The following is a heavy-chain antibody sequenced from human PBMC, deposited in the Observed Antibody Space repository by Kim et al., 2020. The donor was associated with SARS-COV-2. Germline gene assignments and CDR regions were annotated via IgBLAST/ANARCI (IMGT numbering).Heavy chain of an antibody. CDR2: ISSSSTI. Sequence: GGSLRLSCAASGFTFSSYSMNWVRQAPGKGLEWVSYISSSSTIYYADSVKGRFTISRDNAKNSLYLQMNSLRDEDTAVYYCARDSDFWSGYYTNWFDPWGQGTLVTVSS. CDR3: ARDSDFWSGYYTNWFDP. D-gene: IGHD3-3*01. J-gene: IGHJ5*02. CDR1: GFTFSSYS. V-gene: IGHV3-48*02.